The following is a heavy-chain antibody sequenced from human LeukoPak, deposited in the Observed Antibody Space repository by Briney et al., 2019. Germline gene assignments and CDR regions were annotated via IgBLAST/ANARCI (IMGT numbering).Heavy chain of an antibody. J-gene: IGHJ4*02. Sequence: SVKVSCKASGGTFSSYAISWVRQAPGQGLEWMGGIIPIFGTANYAQKFQGRVTITADESTSTAYMELSSLRSEDTAVYYCARDCLARRDGYNCWGQGTLVTVSS. CDR1: GGTFSSYA. V-gene: IGHV1-69*01. CDR3: ARDCLARRDGYNC. CDR2: IIPIFGTA. D-gene: IGHD5-24*01.